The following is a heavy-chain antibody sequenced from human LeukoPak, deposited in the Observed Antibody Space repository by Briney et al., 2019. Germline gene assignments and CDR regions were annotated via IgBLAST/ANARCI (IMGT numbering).Heavy chain of an antibody. CDR3: ARANYYYSSGYSLYYFDY. D-gene: IGHD3-22*01. CDR1: GYTFTSYY. J-gene: IGHJ4*02. Sequence: ASVKVSCKASGYTFTSYYMHWVRQAPGQGLEWMGIINPSGGSTSYAQKFQGRVTMTRDTSTSTVYMELSSLRSEDTAVYYCARANYYYSSGYSLYYFDYWGQGTLITVSS. CDR2: INPSGGST. V-gene: IGHV1-46*01.